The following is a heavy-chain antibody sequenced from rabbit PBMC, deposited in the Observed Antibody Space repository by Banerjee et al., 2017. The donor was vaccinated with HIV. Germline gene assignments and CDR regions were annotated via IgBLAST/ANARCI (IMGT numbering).Heavy chain of an antibody. V-gene: IGHV1S45*01. CDR1: GFSFSSSYY. CDR3: ARHMAYTTDYYKFEL. J-gene: IGHJ4*01. D-gene: IGHD1-1*01. CDR2: IYAGSSGST. Sequence: QEQLVESGGGLVQPEGSLTLTCTASGFSFSSSYYVCWVRQAPGKGLEWIGCIYAGSSGSTYYASWAKGRFTISKTSSTTVTLQMTSLTAADTATYFCARHMAYTTDYYKFELWGPGTLVTVS.